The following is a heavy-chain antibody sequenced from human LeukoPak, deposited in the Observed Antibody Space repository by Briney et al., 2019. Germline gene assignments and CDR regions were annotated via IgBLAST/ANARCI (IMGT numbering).Heavy chain of an antibody. CDR3: ARDLGSSGNY. D-gene: IGHD6-6*01. V-gene: IGHV1-69*13. Sequence: GASVTVSCKASGGTFSSYAISWVRQAPGQGLERMGGIIPIFGTANYAQKFQGRVTITANESTSTAYMELSSLRSEDTAVYYCARDLGSSGNYWGXGTPGTVSP. CDR2: IIPIFGTA. J-gene: IGHJ4*01. CDR1: GGTFSSYA.